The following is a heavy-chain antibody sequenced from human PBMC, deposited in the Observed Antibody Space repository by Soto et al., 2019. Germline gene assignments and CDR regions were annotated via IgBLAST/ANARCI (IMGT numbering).Heavy chain of an antibody. V-gene: IGHV4-59*01. D-gene: IGHD4-17*01. CDR2: IYYSGST. Sequence: SETLSLTCTVSGGSISSYYWSWIRQPPGKGLEWIGYIYYSGSTNYNPSLKSRVTISVDTSKNQFSLKLSSVTAADTAVYYCARDSDYGYNWFDPWGQGTLVTVSS. CDR1: GGSISSYY. CDR3: ARDSDYGYNWFDP. J-gene: IGHJ5*02.